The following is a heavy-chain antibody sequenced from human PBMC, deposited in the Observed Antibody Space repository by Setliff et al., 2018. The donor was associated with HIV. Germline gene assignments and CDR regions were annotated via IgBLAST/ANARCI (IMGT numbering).Heavy chain of an antibody. CDR1: GGSIGGFY. CDR2: IYDTGST. D-gene: IGHD3-10*01. Sequence: PSETLSLTCTVSGGSIGGFYWNWIRQSAGKGLQWIGRIYDTGSTKYNPSLKSRLTMSLDTSKNQFSLRLSSVTAADTAVYYCARHSGSGSGTYPLDIWGLGILVTVSS. V-gene: IGHV4-4*07. J-gene: IGHJ4*02. CDR3: ARHSGSGSGTYPLDI.